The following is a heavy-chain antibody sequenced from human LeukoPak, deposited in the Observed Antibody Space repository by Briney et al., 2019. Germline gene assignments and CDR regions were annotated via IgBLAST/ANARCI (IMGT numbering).Heavy chain of an antibody. Sequence: ASVKVSCKASGGTSSTYTITWVRQAPGQGLEWMGGIIPIFRTPNYAQKFQGRVTITTDESTSTAYMELSSLKSDDTAIYYCARVDRYYFYLDVWGKGTTATVSS. CDR3: ARVDRYYFYLDV. CDR2: IIPIFRTP. J-gene: IGHJ6*03. CDR1: GGTSSTYT. V-gene: IGHV1-69*05.